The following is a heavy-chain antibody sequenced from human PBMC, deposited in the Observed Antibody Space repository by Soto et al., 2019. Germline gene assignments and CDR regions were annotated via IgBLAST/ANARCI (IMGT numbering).Heavy chain of an antibody. J-gene: IGHJ4*02. CDR3: ARESEDLTSNFDY. V-gene: IGHV3-21*06. CDR2: ISSTTNYI. Sequence: GGSLRLSCAASGFTFTRYSMNWVRQAPGKGLEWVSSISSTTNYIYYGDSMKGRFTISRDNAKNSLYLEMNSLRAEDTAVYYCARESEDLTSNFDYWGQATLVTVSS. CDR1: GFTFTRYS.